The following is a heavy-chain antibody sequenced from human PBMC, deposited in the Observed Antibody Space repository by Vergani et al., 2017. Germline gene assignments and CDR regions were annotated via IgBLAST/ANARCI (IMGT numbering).Heavy chain of an antibody. V-gene: IGHV3-20*01. CDR2: ISFNGLTM. CDR1: GFRFDQFG. CDR3: ARGGLYSFYYFMNV. J-gene: IGHJ6*03. D-gene: IGHD2/OR15-2a*01. Sequence: EVELVDSGGKVVRPGGSLRLSCVASGFRFDQFGLMWVRQSPGKGPEWVAGISFNGLTMGYSESVEGRFTISRDNSKKSLFLQMSNVRAEDTASYHCARGGLYSFYYFMNVLGNGTTVKVSS.